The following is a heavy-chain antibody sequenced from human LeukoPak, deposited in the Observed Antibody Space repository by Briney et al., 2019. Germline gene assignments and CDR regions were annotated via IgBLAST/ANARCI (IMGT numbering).Heavy chain of an antibody. J-gene: IGHJ3*02. CDR1: GYSISSGYY. V-gene: IGHV4-61*01. Sequence: SETLSLTCAVSGYSISSGYYWSWIRQPPGKGLEWIGYIYYSGSTNYNPSLKSRVTISVDTSKNQFSLKLSSVTAADTAVYYCAREIRDSSGYPFWNDDAFDIWGQGTMVTVSS. D-gene: IGHD3-22*01. CDR3: AREIRDSSGYPFWNDDAFDI. CDR2: IYYSGST.